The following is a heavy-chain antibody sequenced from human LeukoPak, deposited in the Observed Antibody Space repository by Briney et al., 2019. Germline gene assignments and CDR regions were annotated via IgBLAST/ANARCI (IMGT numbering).Heavy chain of an antibody. D-gene: IGHD2-2*01. CDR3: ALNVTYDFDL. Sequence: PGGPLTLFCSASGFTFSKAWVRGLREAPGRGLEGVGRIKWKTDGGTTDYAAPVNGRFTISRDDSKNTLYLQMNSLKTEETPVYYCALNVTYDFDLWGRRTLVTVSS. J-gene: IGHJ2*01. V-gene: IGHV3-15*01. CDR1: GFTFSKAW. CDR2: IKWKTDGGTT.